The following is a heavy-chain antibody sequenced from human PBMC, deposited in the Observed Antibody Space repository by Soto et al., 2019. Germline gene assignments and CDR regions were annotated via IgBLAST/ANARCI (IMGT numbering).Heavy chain of an antibody. CDR1: GFTFPSYG. CDR2: MSGRAGSL. Sequence: EVQLVESGGGLVQPGGSLRLSCAASGFTFPSYGMTWVRQYPGKGLEWVSAMSGRAGSLYYADFVKCQFTISRDNSKNTVYLQMTSLRDEDTAVDYCAQDSIRIYDVWSGTGNWFDHWGQGNLVTGSS. V-gene: IGHV3-23*04. D-gene: IGHD3-3*01. CDR3: AQDSIRIYDVWSGTGNWFDH. J-gene: IGHJ5*02.